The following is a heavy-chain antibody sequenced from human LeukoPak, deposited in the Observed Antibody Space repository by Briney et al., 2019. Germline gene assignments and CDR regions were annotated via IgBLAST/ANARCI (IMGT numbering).Heavy chain of an antibody. V-gene: IGHV4-39*07. CDR3: ARLTRRSGNYFDS. Sequence: SETLSLTCTVSGDSISSRRYYWGWIRQPPGKGLEGIGNNYYGGSTTYNPSLKSRVTISVDTSKSQFSLKLNSVTAADTAVYYCARLTRRSGNYFDSWGQGTLVTVSS. D-gene: IGHD1-1*01. J-gene: IGHJ4*02. CDR1: GDSISSRRYY. CDR2: NYYGGST.